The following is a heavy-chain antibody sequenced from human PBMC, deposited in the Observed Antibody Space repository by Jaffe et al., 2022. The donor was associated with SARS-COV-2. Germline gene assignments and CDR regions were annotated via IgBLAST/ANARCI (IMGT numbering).Heavy chain of an antibody. V-gene: IGHV1-18*01. D-gene: IGHD2-15*01. J-gene: IGHJ3*02. CDR3: ARSFSQRGPDIKGGFDI. Sequence: QVQLVQSGAEVKTPGASVKVSCKASGYTFTSYGISWVRQAPGQGPEWMGWISAYNGNTNDAQRFQDRVTMTTDTSTSTAYMELRNLRSDDTAVYYCARSFSQRGPDIKGGFDIWGQGTMVAVSS. CDR1: GYTFTSYG. CDR2: ISAYNGNT.